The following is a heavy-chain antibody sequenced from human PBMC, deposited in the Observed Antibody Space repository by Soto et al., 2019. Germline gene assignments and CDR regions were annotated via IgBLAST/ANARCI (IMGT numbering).Heavy chain of an antibody. Sequence: PSETLSLTCTVSGGSISSYYWSWIRQPPGKGLEWIGYIYYSGSTNYNPSLKSRVTISVDTSKNQFSLKLSSVTAADTAVYYCARHPQSVAAAGYIDYWGQGTLVTSPQ. D-gene: IGHD6-13*01. V-gene: IGHV4-59*08. CDR1: GGSISSYY. CDR2: IYYSGST. CDR3: ARHPQSVAAAGYIDY. J-gene: IGHJ4*02.